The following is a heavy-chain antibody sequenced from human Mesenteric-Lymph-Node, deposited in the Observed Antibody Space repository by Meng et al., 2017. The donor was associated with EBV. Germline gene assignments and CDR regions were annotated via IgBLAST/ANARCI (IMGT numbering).Heavy chain of an antibody. V-gene: IGHV4-34*01. J-gene: IGHJ5*02. D-gene: IGHD2-2*01. CDR3: ARQGYCRTTTCSTWFDP. CDR1: GGSFSGYS. CDR2: IHHSETA. Sequence: QGQLSQWGAGLLEPSETLSLTCVIYGGSFSGYSWNWIRQAPGKGLEWIGKIHHSETADYNPSLEDRVIISADTSKNQFSLKLTSVTAADTAVYYCARQGYCRTTTCSTWFDPWGQGTLVTVSS.